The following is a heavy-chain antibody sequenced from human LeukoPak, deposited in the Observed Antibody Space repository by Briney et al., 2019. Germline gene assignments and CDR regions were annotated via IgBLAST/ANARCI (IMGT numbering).Heavy chain of an antibody. J-gene: IGHJ6*03. CDR1: GYTFTSYG. CDR3: ARSHHFVAVAGTPHYYYYIDV. V-gene: IGHV1-18*01. D-gene: IGHD6-19*01. CDR2: ISVYNGNT. Sequence: GASVKVSCKASGYTFTSYGISWVRQAPGQGLEWMGWISVYNGNTNYAQKLQGRVTMTTDTSTSTAYMELRSLRSDDTAVYYCARSHHFVAVAGTPHYYYYIDVWGEGTTVTVSS.